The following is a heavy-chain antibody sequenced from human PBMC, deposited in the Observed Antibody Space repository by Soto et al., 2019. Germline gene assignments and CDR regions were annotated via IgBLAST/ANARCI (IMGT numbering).Heavy chain of an antibody. CDR1: GFTFSSYA. CDR3: AKDSIAVAGPYDAFDI. V-gene: IGHV3-23*01. D-gene: IGHD6-19*01. CDR2: ISGSGGST. J-gene: IGHJ3*02. Sequence: EVQLLESGGGLVQPGGSLRLSCAASGFTFSSYAMSWVRQAPGKGLEWVSAISGSGGSTYYADSVKGRFTISRDNSKNTLYLQMNSLRAEDTAVYYCAKDSIAVAGPYDAFDIWGQGTMVTVSS.